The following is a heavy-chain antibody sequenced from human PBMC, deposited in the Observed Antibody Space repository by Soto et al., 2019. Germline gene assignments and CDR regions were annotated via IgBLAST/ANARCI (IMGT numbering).Heavy chain of an antibody. CDR1: GYPISNVYY. CDR3: ARYSDASGFAAFDI. CDR2: IHHTGSP. D-gene: IGHD3-22*01. V-gene: IGHV4-38-2*01. Sequence: KASETLSLTCAVSGYPISNVYYWGWIWQPPGKGLEWIGSIHHTGSPYYNPSLKSRVTISLDTSKNRFSLKLNSVTASDTAVYYCARYSDASGFAAFDIWGQGTLVTVSS. J-gene: IGHJ3*02.